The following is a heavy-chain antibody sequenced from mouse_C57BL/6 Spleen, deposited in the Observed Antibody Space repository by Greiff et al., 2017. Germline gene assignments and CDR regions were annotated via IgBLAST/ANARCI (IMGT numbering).Heavy chain of an antibody. V-gene: IGHV1-69*01. J-gene: IGHJ2*01. Sequence: QVQLQQPGAELVMPGASVKLSCKASGYTFTSYWMHWVKQRPGQGLEWIGEIDPSDSYTNYNQKFKGKSTLTVDKSSSTAYMQLSSLTSEDSAVYYCARDYYGSRRYFDYWGQGTTLTVSS. CDR1: GYTFTSYW. CDR2: IDPSDSYT. CDR3: ARDYYGSRRYFDY. D-gene: IGHD1-1*01.